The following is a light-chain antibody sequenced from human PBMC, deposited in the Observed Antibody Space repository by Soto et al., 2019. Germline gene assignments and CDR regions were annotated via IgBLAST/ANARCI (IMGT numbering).Light chain of an antibody. J-gene: IGKJ2*01. CDR2: DAS. CDR1: QSISDW. CDR3: QEYNSAT. Sequence: DILMTQSPSTLSASVGDRVTLTCRASQSISDWLAWYQQIPGRAPKLLIYDASTLQSGVPSRFSGSGSGTEFILTISSLQPDDSATYYCQEYNSATFGQGTKLQIK. V-gene: IGKV1-5*01.